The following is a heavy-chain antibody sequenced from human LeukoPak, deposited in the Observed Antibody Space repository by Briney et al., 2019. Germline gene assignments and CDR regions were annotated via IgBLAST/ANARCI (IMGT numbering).Heavy chain of an antibody. CDR3: AKDSSGPFDC. V-gene: IGHV3-23*01. D-gene: IGHD3-22*01. CDR2: ISRSGGST. J-gene: IGHJ4*02. CDR1: GFTFSSYA. Sequence: GGSLRLSCAASGFTFSSYAMSWVRQAPGKGLEWVSAISRSGGSTYYADSVKGRFTISRDNSKITLYLQMNSLRAEDTAGYYCAKDSSGPFDCWGQGTLVTVSS.